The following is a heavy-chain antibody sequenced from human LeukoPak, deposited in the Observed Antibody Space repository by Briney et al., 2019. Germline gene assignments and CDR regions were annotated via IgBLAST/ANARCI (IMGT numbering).Heavy chain of an antibody. D-gene: IGHD3-3*01. CDR3: SGGAVEGFFDY. Sequence: QTGGSLRLSCAASGFTFSSYAMHWVRQAPGKGLEWVAVISYDGSNKYYADSVKGRFTISRDNSKNTLYLQMNSLRAEDTAVYYCSGGAVEGFFDYWGQGTLVTVSS. CDR1: GFTFSSYA. CDR2: ISYDGSNK. V-gene: IGHV3-30-3*01. J-gene: IGHJ4*02.